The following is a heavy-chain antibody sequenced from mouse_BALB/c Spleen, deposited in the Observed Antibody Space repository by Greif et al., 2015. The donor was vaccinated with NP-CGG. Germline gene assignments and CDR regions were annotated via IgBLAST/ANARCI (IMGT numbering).Heavy chain of an antibody. CDR3: TRRGWDGAY. Sequence: LVESGAELVKPGASVKLSCKASGYTFTSYYMYWVKQRPGQGLEWIGEINPSNGGTNFNEKFTSKATLTVDKSSSTAYMQLSSLTSEDSAVYYCTRRGWDGAYWGQGTLVTVSA. V-gene: IGHV1S81*02. D-gene: IGHD4-1*01. CDR2: INPSNGGT. J-gene: IGHJ3*01. CDR1: GYTFTSYY.